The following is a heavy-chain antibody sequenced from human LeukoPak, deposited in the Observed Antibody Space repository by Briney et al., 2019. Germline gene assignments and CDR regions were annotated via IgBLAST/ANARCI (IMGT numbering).Heavy chain of an antibody. CDR1: GFTFSSYW. Sequence: GGSLRLSCAASGFTFSSYWMTWVRRAPGKGLEWVANIKKDGSEKYYVDSVKGRFTISRDNAKNSLYLQMNSLRAEDTAVYYCARSIAASADYWGQGTLVTVSS. CDR2: IKKDGSEK. CDR3: ARSIAASADY. J-gene: IGHJ4*02. V-gene: IGHV3-7*04. D-gene: IGHD6-13*01.